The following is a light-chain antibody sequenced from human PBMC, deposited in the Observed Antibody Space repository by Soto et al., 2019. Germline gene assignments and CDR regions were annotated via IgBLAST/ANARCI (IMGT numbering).Light chain of an antibody. J-gene: IGLJ1*01. V-gene: IGLV1-40*01. CDR1: SANIGAGYD. CDR2: GNI. Sequence: QSVLTHLPSVSGAPGQRVTISCTGGSANIGAGYDVHWDQQRPRTAPKLLIFGNINRPSGVPDLFSGSKSATSASLAITGLQAEDEGDYYCPSYGSTLTARYVLGTGTKVTVL. CDR3: PSYGSTLTARYV.